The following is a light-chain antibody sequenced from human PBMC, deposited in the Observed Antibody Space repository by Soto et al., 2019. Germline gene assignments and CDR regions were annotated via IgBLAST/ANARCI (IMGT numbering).Light chain of an antibody. CDR2: SSS. J-gene: IGKJ2*01. CDR1: QSVGSN. V-gene: IGKV3-15*01. Sequence: EIVMTQSPVTLSVSPGERATLSCRASQSVGSNLAWYQQKPGQAPRLLVYSSSTRATDVPARFTGSGSGTEFTLTVSSLQSEDVAVYFCQNYTQWPRFTFGQGTRLEIK. CDR3: QNYTQWPRFT.